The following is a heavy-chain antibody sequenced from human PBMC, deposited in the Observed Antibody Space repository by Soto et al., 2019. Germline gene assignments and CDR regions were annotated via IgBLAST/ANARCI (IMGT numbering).Heavy chain of an antibody. V-gene: IGHV4-4*07. Sequence: SETLSLTCTVSGASISGFYWSWIRKSAGKGLVWIGRIYATGTTDYNPSLKSRVMMSVDTSKKQFSLKLRSVTAADTAVYYCVRDGTKTLRDWFDPWGQGISVTVSS. J-gene: IGHJ5*02. D-gene: IGHD1-1*01. CDR2: IYATGTT. CDR3: VRDGTKTLRDWFDP. CDR1: GASISGFY.